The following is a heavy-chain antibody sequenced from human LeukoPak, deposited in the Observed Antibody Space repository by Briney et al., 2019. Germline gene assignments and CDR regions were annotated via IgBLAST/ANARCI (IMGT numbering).Heavy chain of an antibody. D-gene: IGHD5-24*01. CDR1: GGSISSYY. J-gene: IGHJ4*02. CDR2: ISYSGST. Sequence: PSETLSPTCTVSGGSISSYYWSWIRQPPGQGLEWIGYISYSGSTNYNPSLKSRVTISVDTPENQFSLQLSSVTAADTAVYYCARGGWQQFPYYFDYWGQGTLVTVSS. V-gene: IGHV4-59*01. CDR3: ARGGWQQFPYYFDY.